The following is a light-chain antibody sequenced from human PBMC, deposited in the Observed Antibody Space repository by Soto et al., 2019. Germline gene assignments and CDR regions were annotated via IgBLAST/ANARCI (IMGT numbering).Light chain of an antibody. CDR1: QSISSW. CDR3: QQYNSYSPDT. CDR2: DAS. J-gene: IGKJ4*01. V-gene: IGKV1-5*01. Sequence: DIQMTQSPSTLSASVGDRVTITCRASQSISSWLAWYQQKPGKAPKLLIYDASSLESGVLSRFSGSGSGTEFTLTISSLQPDDFATYYCQQYNSYSPDTFGGGTKVEIK.